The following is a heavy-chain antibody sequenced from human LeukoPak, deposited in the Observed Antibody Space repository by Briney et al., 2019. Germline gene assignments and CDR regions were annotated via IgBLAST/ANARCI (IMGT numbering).Heavy chain of an antibody. V-gene: IGHV3-7*02. CDR1: GFTFSSYW. CDR2: IKGDGSDN. Sequence: GGSLRLSCAASGFTFSSYWMSWVRQAPGKGLEWVANIKGDGSDNHYVDSVKGRFTISRDNSKNTLYLQMNSLRVEDTAVYYCALGLVTDYWGQGTLVTVSS. J-gene: IGHJ4*02. D-gene: IGHD3-9*01. CDR3: ALGLVTDY.